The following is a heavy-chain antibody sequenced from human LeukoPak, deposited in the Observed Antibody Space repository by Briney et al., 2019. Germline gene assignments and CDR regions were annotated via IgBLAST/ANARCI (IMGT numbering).Heavy chain of an antibody. CDR3: TTDRWSSSWYDDEYSQY. CDR1: GFTFSSYW. V-gene: IGHV3-7*04. J-gene: IGHJ1*01. D-gene: IGHD6-13*01. CDR2: IKQDGNEK. Sequence: GGSLRLSCAASGFTFSSYWMTWVRQAPGKGLEWVANIKQDGNEKYYVDSVKGRFTISRDTAKNSVYLQMNSLRGEDTAVYYCTTDRWSSSWYDDEYSQYWGQGTLVTVSS.